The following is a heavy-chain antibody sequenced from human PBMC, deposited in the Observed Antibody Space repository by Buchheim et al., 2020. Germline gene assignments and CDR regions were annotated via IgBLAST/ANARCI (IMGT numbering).Heavy chain of an antibody. D-gene: IGHD3-3*01. CDR1: GFTVSSNY. CDR2: IYSGGST. CDR3: ARDNSFQGDFWSGYEGGMDV. V-gene: IGHV3-66*01. J-gene: IGHJ6*02. Sequence: EVQLVESGGGLVQPGGSLRLSCAASGFTVSSNYMSWVRQAPGKGLEWVSVIYSGGSTYYAASVKGRFTISRDNSKNTLYLQMNSLRAEDTAVYYCARDNSFQGDFWSGYEGGMDVWGQGTT.